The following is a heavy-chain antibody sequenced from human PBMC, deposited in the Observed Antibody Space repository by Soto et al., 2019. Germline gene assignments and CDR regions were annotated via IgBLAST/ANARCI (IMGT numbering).Heavy chain of an antibody. CDR3: ARSGYSFAWGY. J-gene: IGHJ4*02. V-gene: IGHV3-53*01. CDR1: GFLVNSAY. D-gene: IGHD5-18*01. CDR2: INSDGST. Sequence: EVQLVESGGGLIPPGGSLRLSCAASGFLVNSAYMTWVRQAPGKGLEWLSMINSDGSTLYAESVKGRFTMSRDNSKNRLDLQMNSLRAEDTAMYYCARSGYSFAWGYWGQGTLVIVTS.